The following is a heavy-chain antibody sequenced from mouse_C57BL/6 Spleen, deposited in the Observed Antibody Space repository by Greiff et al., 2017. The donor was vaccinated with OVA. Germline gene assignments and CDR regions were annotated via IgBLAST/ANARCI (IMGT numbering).Heavy chain of an antibody. CDR2: INPNNGGT. CDR1: GYTFTDYY. D-gene: IGHD2-4*01. J-gene: IGHJ4*01. CDR3: ARLGDYDGGYAMDY. V-gene: IGHV1-26*01. Sequence: EVKLQQSGPELVKPGASVKISCKASGYTFTDYYMNWVKQSHGKSLEWIGDINPNNGGTSYNQKFKGKATLTVDKSSSTAYMELRSLTSEDSAVYYCARLGDYDGGYAMDYWGQGTSGTVSS.